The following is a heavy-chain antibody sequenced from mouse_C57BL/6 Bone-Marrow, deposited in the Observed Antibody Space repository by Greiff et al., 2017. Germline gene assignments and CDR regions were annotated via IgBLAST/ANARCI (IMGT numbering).Heavy chain of an antibody. CDR3: ARLGPSYFDV. CDR2: IDPSDSET. J-gene: IGHJ1*03. CDR1: GYTFTSYW. V-gene: IGHV1-52*01. Sequence: QVQLQQPGAELVRPGSSVKLSCKASGYTFTSYWMHWVKQRPIQGLEWIGNIDPSDSETHYTQKFKDKATLTVDKSSSTAYMQLSSLTSEDSAVYYCARLGPSYFDVWGTGTTVTVSS.